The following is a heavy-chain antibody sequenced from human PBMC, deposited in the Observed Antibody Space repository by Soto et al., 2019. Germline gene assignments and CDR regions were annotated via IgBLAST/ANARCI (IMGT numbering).Heavy chain of an antibody. J-gene: IGHJ6*02. D-gene: IGHD3-22*01. Sequence: QVQLVQSGAEVKKHGSSVKVSCKASGGTFRIYAISWVRQAPGQGLEWMGGIIPIFGTANYAQKFQGRVTITADESTSTAYMELSSLRSEDTAVYYCARDAYYYDSSGYSNAYYYYGMDVWGQGTTVTVSS. CDR1: GGTFRIYA. CDR2: IIPIFGTA. CDR3: ARDAYYYDSSGYSNAYYYYGMDV. V-gene: IGHV1-69*01.